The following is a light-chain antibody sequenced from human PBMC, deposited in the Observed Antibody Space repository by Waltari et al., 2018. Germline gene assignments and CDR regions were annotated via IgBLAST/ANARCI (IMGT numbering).Light chain of an antibody. V-gene: IGLV2-14*03. Sequence: QSALTQPASVSGSPGQSHTISCSGTGSDIGGFNYVSWYQQRPGKAPKLLIYGVSQRPSGVSDRFSGSKSGNRASLTISGLQAEDDSDYYCCSYTTTTTWVFGGGTKLTVL. CDR3: CSYTTTTTWV. CDR1: GSDIGGFNY. CDR2: GVS. J-gene: IGLJ3*02.